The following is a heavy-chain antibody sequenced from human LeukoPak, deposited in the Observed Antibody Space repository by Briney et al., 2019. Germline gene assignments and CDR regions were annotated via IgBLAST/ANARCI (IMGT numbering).Heavy chain of an antibody. CDR2: INSDGINT. CDR1: GFTFSNYW. CDR3: ATHLGQYYDTSDNWFPP. D-gene: IGHD3-22*01. V-gene: IGHV3-74*01. J-gene: IGHJ5*02. Sequence: GGSLRLSCAASGFTFSNYWMHWVRQAPGKGLVWVSRINSDGINTSYADSVKGRFTISRDNAKNTLNLQMNSLTAEDTAAYHCATHLGQYYDTSDNWFPPSGQGTLVTASS.